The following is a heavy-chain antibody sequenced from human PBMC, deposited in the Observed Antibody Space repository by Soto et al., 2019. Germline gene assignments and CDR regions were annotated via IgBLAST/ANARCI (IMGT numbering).Heavy chain of an antibody. CDR3: ARGPDIVVVPASPFYYYYGMDV. CDR2: ISAYNGNT. J-gene: IGHJ6*02. V-gene: IGHV1-18*01. Sequence: EASVKVSCNASDYTFTSYGISCVRQAPGQGLEWMGWISAYNGNTNYAQKLQGRVTMTTDTSTSTAYMELRSLRSDDTAVYYCARGPDIVVVPASPFYYYYGMDVWVQGTTVPVSS. D-gene: IGHD2-2*01. CDR1: DYTFTSYG.